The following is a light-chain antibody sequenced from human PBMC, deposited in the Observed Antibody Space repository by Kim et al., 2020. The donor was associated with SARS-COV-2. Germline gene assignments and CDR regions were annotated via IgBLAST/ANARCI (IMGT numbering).Light chain of an antibody. V-gene: IGLV3-21*02. CDR3: QVWDSRTDNPV. CDR1: NIVTKS. J-gene: IGLJ2*01. CDR2: DDS. Sequence: APGETARNTCEGNNIVTKSVQWYKQTPGQAPVLVVHDDSERPSGIPERFSGSNAGNTAALTITSVAAGDEADYYCQVWDSRTDNPVFGGGTQLTVL.